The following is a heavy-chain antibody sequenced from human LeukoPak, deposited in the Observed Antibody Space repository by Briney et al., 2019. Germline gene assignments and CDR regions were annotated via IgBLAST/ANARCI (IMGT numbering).Heavy chain of an antibody. CDR1: GVSISSYH. J-gene: IGHJ3*02. Sequence: SETLSLTCSVSGVSISSYHWSWIRQPAGKGLEWIGRVYISGSTNYNPSLKSRVTMSIDTSKNQFSLKLSSVTAADTAVYYCARGTRRRYYDSSGYHLGAFDIWGQGTMVAVSS. CDR2: VYISGST. D-gene: IGHD3-22*01. V-gene: IGHV4-4*07. CDR3: ARGTRRRYYDSSGYHLGAFDI.